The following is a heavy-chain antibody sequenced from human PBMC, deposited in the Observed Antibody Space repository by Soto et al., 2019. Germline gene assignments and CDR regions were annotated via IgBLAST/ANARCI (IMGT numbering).Heavy chain of an antibody. CDR1: GFNFSSYA. Sequence: GGSLRLSCAASGFNFSSYAMHWVRQAPGKGLEWVAVISYDGGKKYYADSVKGRFTISRDNSKNTLYVEMNSLSAEDAAAYYCAREGQPAAGTTPHNWGRGTLVTVSS. D-gene: IGHD6-13*01. V-gene: IGHV3-30*04. CDR3: AREGQPAAGTTPHN. J-gene: IGHJ4*02. CDR2: ISYDGGKK.